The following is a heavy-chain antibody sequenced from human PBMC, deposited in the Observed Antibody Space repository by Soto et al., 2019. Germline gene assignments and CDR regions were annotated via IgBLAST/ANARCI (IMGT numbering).Heavy chain of an antibody. Sequence: PGGSLRLSCAASGFTFSSYAMHWVRQAPGKGLEWVAVISYDGSNKYYADSVKGRFTISRDNSKNTLYLQMNSLRAEDTAVYYCARGIRWSPLGGYYYYGMDVWGQGTTVTVSS. CDR3: ARGIRWSPLGGYYYYGMDV. CDR2: ISYDGSNK. J-gene: IGHJ6*02. D-gene: IGHD3-16*01. CDR1: GFTFSSYA. V-gene: IGHV3-30-3*01.